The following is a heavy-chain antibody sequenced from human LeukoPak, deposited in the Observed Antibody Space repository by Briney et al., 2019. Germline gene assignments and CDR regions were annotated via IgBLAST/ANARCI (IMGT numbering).Heavy chain of an antibody. CDR1: GFTFTTYW. CDR3: SNGIYDRSY. J-gene: IGHJ4*02. Sequence: GGSLRLSCAASGFTFTTYWMAWVRQAPGKGLEWVANIKQDGSEAVYADSVRGRFTISRDDAKNSLYLQMNSLRVEDTAVYYCSNGIYDRSYWGQGTLVTVSS. V-gene: IGHV3-7*01. D-gene: IGHD2-8*01. CDR2: IKQDGSEA.